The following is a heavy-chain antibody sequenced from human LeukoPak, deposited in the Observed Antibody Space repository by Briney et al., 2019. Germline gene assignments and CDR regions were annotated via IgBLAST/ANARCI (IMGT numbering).Heavy chain of an antibody. J-gene: IGHJ6*02. CDR2: LYYSGTT. D-gene: IGHD4-17*01. CDR1: GCSVSSGSYY. Sequence: PSETLSLTCNVSGCSVSSGSYYWSWIRQPPGKGLEWIGNLYYSGTTNYHHFHNSRVTITVATHKKEFSLMLSSVTAADTAVYYCARVNYGDNGMDVWGQGTTVTVSS. V-gene: IGHV4-61*01. CDR3: ARVNYGDNGMDV.